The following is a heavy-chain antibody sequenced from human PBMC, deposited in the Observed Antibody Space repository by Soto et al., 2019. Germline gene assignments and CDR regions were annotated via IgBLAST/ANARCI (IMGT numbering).Heavy chain of an antibody. D-gene: IGHD3-22*01. CDR2: ISGSGGST. CDR3: ARDGYDSSGYYYAPPSRDAFDI. CDR1: GFTFSSYA. Sequence: GGSLRLSCAASGFTFSSYAMSWVRQAPGKGLEWVSAISGSGGSTYYADSVKGRFTISRDNSKNTLYLQMNSLRAEDTAVYYCARDGYDSSGYYYAPPSRDAFDIWGQGTMVTVSS. J-gene: IGHJ3*02. V-gene: IGHV3-23*01.